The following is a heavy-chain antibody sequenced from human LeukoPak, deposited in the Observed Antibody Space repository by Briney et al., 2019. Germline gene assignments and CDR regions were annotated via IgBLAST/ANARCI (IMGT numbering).Heavy chain of an antibody. V-gene: IGHV1-2*06. CDR2: INPNSGGT. CDR1: GYTFTGYY. CDR3: ARSSGYDYYMDV. Sequence: ASVKVSCKASGYTFTGYYMHWVRQAPGQGLEWMGRINPNSGGTNYAQKFQGRVTMTRDTSISKAYMELSRLRSDDTAVYYCARSSGYDYYMDVWGKGTTVTVSS. D-gene: IGHD3-22*01. J-gene: IGHJ6*03.